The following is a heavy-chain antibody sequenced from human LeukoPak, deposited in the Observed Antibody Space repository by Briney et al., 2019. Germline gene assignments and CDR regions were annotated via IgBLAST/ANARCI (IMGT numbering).Heavy chain of an antibody. V-gene: IGHV3-23*01. Sequence: GGSLRLSCAASGFTFRSYAMSWVRQPPGKGLEWVSAINASDRSTYYADSVKGRFTISRDNSKNPLYLQMNSLRAEDTAVYYCAKDACGGDCYSHFDYWGQGTLVTVSS. CDR1: GFTFRSYA. CDR3: AKDACGGDCYSHFDY. D-gene: IGHD2-21*02. J-gene: IGHJ4*02. CDR2: INASDRST.